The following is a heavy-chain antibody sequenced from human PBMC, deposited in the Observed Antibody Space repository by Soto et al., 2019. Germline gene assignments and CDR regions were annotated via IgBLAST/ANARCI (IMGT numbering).Heavy chain of an antibody. D-gene: IGHD2-15*01. Sequence: GGSRRLSCAASGFTFSSYAMSWVRQAPGKGLEWVSAISGSGGSTYYADSVKGRFTISRDNSKNTLYLQMNSLRAEDTAVYYCATQRDHEDPFDYWGQGTLVTVSS. CDR3: ATQRDHEDPFDY. CDR1: GFTFSSYA. J-gene: IGHJ4*02. CDR2: ISGSGGST. V-gene: IGHV3-23*01.